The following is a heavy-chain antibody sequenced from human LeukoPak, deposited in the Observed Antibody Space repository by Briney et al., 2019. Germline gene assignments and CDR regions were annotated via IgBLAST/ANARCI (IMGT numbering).Heavy chain of an antibody. CDR3: VKRTMAGVLERRTYYFDY. J-gene: IGHJ4*02. V-gene: IGHV3-53*01. D-gene: IGHD2-2*01. Sequence: PGGSLRLSCAASGFTVSSNYMSWVRQAPGRGLEWVSFIYSGGRTDYADSVKGRFTISRDNSKSTLFLQMNSLRAEDTALYYCVKRTMAGVLERRTYYFDYWGQGSLVTVSP. CDR1: GFTVSSNY. CDR2: IYSGGRT.